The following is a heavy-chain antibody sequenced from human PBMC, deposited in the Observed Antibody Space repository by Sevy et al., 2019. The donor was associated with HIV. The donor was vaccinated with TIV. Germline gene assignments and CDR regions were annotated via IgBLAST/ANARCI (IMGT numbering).Heavy chain of an antibody. CDR1: GFTFSDYY. V-gene: IGHV3-11*01. CDR3: ARDGGEVTTGTKRGNYYYYYMDV. J-gene: IGHJ6*03. Sequence: GGSLRLSCAASGFTFSDYYMSWIRQAPGKGVEWVSYISSSGSTIYYADSVKGRFTISRDNAKNSLYLQMNSLRAEDTAVYYCARDGGEVTTGTKRGNYYYYYMDVWGKGTTVTVSS. CDR2: ISSSGSTI. D-gene: IGHD1-1*01.